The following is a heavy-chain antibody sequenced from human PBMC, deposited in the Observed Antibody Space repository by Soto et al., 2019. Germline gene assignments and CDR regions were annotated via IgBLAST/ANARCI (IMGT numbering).Heavy chain of an antibody. CDR1: GYTFTSYG. V-gene: IGHV1-18*01. D-gene: IGHD6-19*01. J-gene: IGHJ4*02. CDR3: ARGSFGIAVGGTMGH. Sequence: ASVKVSCKASGYTFTSYGISWVRQAPGQGLEWMGWISAYNGNTNYAQKLQGRVTMTTDTSTSTASMELRSLRSDDTAVYYCARGSFGIAVGGTMGHWGQGTLVTVSS. CDR2: ISAYNGNT.